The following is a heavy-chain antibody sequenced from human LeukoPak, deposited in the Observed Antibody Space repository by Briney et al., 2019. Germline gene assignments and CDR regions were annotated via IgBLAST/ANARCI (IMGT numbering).Heavy chain of an antibody. D-gene: IGHD3-10*01. CDR3: AKEGYMVRGVIWFYYYYMDV. Sequence: GRSLRFSCAASGFTFSSYGMHWVRQAPGKGLEWVAVISYDGSNKYYADSVKGRFTISRDNSKNTLYLQMNSLRAEDTAVYYCAKEGYMVRGVIWFYYYYMDVWGKGTTVTVSS. V-gene: IGHV3-30*18. CDR2: ISYDGSNK. CDR1: GFTFSSYG. J-gene: IGHJ6*03.